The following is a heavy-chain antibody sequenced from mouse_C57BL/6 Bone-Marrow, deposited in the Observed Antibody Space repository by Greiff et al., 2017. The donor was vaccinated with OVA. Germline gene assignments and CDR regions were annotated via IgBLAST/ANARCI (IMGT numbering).Heavy chain of an antibody. D-gene: IGHD1-1*01. J-gene: IGHJ4*01. CDR2: IYPGSGST. V-gene: IGHV1-55*01. CDR1: GYTFTSYW. Sequence: QVQLQQPGAELVKPGASVKMSCKASGYTFTSYWITWVKQRPGQGLEWIGDIYPGSGSTNYNEKFKSKATLTVDTSSSTAYMQLSSLTSEDSAVYYGARARYYGSSWDAMDYWGQGTSVTVSS. CDR3: ARARYYGSSWDAMDY.